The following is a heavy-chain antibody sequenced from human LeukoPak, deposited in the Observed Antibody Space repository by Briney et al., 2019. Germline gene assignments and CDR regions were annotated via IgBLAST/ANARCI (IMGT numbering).Heavy chain of an antibody. CDR2: IYHSGST. CDR3: ARHTYGGNSDFQH. Sequence: PSETLSLTCIVSGGSISSYYWSWIRQPPGKGLEWIGYIYHSGSTNYNPSLKSRVTISVDTSKNQFSLKLSSVTAADTAVYYCARHTYGGNSDFQHWGQGTLVTVSS. D-gene: IGHD4-23*01. V-gene: IGHV4-59*08. J-gene: IGHJ1*01. CDR1: GGSISSYY.